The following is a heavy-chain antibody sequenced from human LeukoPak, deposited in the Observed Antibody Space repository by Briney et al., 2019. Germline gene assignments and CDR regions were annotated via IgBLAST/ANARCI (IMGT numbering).Heavy chain of an antibody. CDR3: ARASMIAARRRDYYYMDV. D-gene: IGHD6-6*01. J-gene: IGHJ6*03. V-gene: IGHV3-11*04. CDR2: ISSSGSTI. Sequence: PGGSLRLFCAASGFTFSDYYMSWIRQAPGKGLEWVSYISSSGSTIYYADSVKGRFTISRDNAKNSLYLQMNSLRAEDTAGYYCARASMIAARRRDYYYMDVWGKGTTVTVSS. CDR1: GFTFSDYY.